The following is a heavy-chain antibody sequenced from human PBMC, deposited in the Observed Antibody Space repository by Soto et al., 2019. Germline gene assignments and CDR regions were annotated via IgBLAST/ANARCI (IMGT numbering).Heavy chain of an antibody. CDR3: ARDSTPYSSGYFNGMDV. CDR1: GFTFSSYS. Sequence: GGSLRLSCAASGFTFSSYSMNWVRQAPGKGLEWVSYISSSSSTIYYADSVEGRFTISRDNAKNSLYLQMNSLRDEDTAVYYCARDSTPYSSGYFNGMDVWGQGTTVTVSS. J-gene: IGHJ6*02. V-gene: IGHV3-48*02. D-gene: IGHD3-22*01. CDR2: ISSSSSTI.